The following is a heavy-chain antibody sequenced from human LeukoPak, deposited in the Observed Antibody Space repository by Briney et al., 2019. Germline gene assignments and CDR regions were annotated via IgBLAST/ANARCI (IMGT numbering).Heavy chain of an antibody. CDR1: GYTFRSYG. V-gene: IGHV1-18*01. D-gene: IGHD3-3*01. CDR2: ISGYNGVV. Sequence: ASVKASCTTSGYTFRSYGITWVRQAPGQGLEWMGWISGYNGVVHYAQKVQGRVTMTTDTSTMTAYMELRSLRSADTAVYYCARGAIFGADTSPIYYYGLDVWGQGTTITVSS. CDR3: ARGAIFGADTSPIYYYGLDV. J-gene: IGHJ6*02.